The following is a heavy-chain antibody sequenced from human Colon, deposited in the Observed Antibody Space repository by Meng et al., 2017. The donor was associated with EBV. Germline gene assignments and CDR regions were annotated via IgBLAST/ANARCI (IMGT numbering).Heavy chain of an antibody. J-gene: IGHJ4*02. CDR1: GGTINNGDYY. V-gene: IGHV4-30-4*01. CDR3: ARNYYFDY. CDR2: IYYTGST. Sequence: VRLQASGPGLVQPSQTRSLTSTLSGGTINNGDYYWAWIRQPPGKGLEWIGYIYYTGSTYYNPSLKSRVTISMDTSKNQFSLRLSSVTAADTAVYYCARNYYFDYWGQGTLVTVSS.